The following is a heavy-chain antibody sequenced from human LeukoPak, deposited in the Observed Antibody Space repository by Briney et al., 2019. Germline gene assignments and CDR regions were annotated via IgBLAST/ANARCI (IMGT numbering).Heavy chain of an antibody. Sequence: PGGSLRLSCAASGFNFANHAMSWVRQTPGKGLEWVSAISGGGDITYYADSVTGRFTISRDNSKDTLFLQMHSLRPGDTAVYYCARGAGYNYPYYFDYWGQGTLVTVSS. V-gene: IGHV3-23*01. J-gene: IGHJ4*02. CDR2: ISGGGDIT. D-gene: IGHD5-24*01. CDR3: ARGAGYNYPYYFDY. CDR1: GFNFANHA.